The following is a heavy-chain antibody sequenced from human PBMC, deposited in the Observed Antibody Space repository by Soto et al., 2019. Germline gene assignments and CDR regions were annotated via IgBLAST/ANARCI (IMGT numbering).Heavy chain of an antibody. CDR3: ARGPSYSDSGFGI. CDR1: EVNFVDHG. CDR2: ISWNSGSI. V-gene: IGHV3-9*01. J-gene: IGHJ3*02. D-gene: IGHD4-17*01. Sequence: CAVAEVNFVDHGMRCVRQEQGKGLEWVSGISWNSGSIGYADSVEGRFTISRDNSKNTVYLQMNSLRLEDTAVYYCARGPSYSDSGFGIWA.